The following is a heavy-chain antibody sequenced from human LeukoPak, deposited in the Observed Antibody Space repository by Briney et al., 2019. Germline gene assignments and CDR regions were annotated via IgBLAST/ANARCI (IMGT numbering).Heavy chain of an antibody. V-gene: IGHV1-18*01. J-gene: IGHJ5*02. D-gene: IGHD6-13*01. CDR1: GYTFTSYG. Sequence: ASVKVSCKASGYTFTSYGISWVRQAPGQGLEWMGWISAYNGNTNYAQKLQGRVTMTTDTSTSTAYMELRSLRSDDTAVYYCARAPLRGPYSSPHNWFDPWGQGALVTVSS. CDR3: ARAPLRGPYSSPHNWFDP. CDR2: ISAYNGNT.